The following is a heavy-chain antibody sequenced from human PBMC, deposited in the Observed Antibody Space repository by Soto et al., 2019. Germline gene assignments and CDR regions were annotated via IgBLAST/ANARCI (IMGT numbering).Heavy chain of an antibody. J-gene: IGHJ4*02. CDR2: IWSDGSNK. CDR3: ASAAGAYDN. Sequence: QVHLVESGGGVVQPGRSLRLSCAVSGLAFNTYGMHWVRQAPGKGLEWAAVIWSDGSNKYYADSVKGRFTISRDNCKNMLYLQMNSLRVEDTAVYYCASAAGAYDNWGQGTLVTVSS. CDR1: GLAFNTYG. V-gene: IGHV3-33*01. D-gene: IGHD1-26*01.